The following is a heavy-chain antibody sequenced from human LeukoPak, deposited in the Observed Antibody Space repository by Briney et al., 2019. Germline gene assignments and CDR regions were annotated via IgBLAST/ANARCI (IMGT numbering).Heavy chain of an antibody. CDR1: GYTFTSYT. J-gene: IGHJ4*02. CDR3: ARRIAAPDDY. V-gene: IGHV1-3*01. D-gene: IGHD6-6*01. CDR2: INAGNSNT. Sequence: ASVKVSCKASGYTFTSYTIHWVRQAPGQRLEWLGWINAGNSNTKYSEKFQDRVTITRDTSASTAYMELSSLRSEDTVVYYCARRIAAPDDYWGQGTLVTVSS.